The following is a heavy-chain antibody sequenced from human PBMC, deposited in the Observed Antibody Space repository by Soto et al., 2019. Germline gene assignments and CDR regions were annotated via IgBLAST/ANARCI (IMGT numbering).Heavy chain of an antibody. CDR3: ARVRRSRVTTGTGAMAQFEQ. CDR2: ISPFNGNK. D-gene: IGHD4-17*01. CDR1: GYTFTGFG. Sequence: QVQLVQSGGEVRRPGTSMKVSCKASGYTFTGFGINWVRQAPGQGLEWMGWISPFNGNKNYAVNLQDRVTMSTDTSTSTAYKELRSARSDDTGVYYWARVRRSRVTTGTGAMAQFEQWGPGTPFTVSS. V-gene: IGHV1-18*01. J-gene: IGHJ4*02.